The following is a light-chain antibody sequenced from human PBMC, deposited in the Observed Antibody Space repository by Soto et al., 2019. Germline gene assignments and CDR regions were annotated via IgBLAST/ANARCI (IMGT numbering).Light chain of an antibody. CDR1: RSNIGAGYD. V-gene: IGLV1-40*01. CDR3: QSYDSSLSGYV. Sequence: QPVLTQPPSVSGAPGQWVTVSCTGSRSNIGAGYDVHWYQQLPGTAPKLLIYGAINRPSGVPDRFSGSKSGTSASLAITGLQAEDEADYYCQSYDSSLSGYVFGTGTKLTVL. CDR2: GAI. J-gene: IGLJ1*01.